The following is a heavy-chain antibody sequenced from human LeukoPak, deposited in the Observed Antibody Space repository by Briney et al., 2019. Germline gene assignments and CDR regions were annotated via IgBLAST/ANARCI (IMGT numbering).Heavy chain of an antibody. Sequence: ASVKVSCKASGYTFTGYYMHWVRQAPGQGLEWMGWINPNSGGTNYAQKFQGRVTMTRDTSISTAYMELSRLRSDDTAVYYCARVKGTSSSLAFDIWGQGTMVTVSS. CDR3: ARVKGTSSSLAFDI. J-gene: IGHJ3*02. V-gene: IGHV1-2*02. D-gene: IGHD6-6*01. CDR1: GYTFTGYY. CDR2: INPNSGGT.